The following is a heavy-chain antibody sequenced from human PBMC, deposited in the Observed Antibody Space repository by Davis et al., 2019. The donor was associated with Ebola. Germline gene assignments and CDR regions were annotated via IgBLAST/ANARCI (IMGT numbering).Heavy chain of an antibody. J-gene: IGHJ5*02. Sequence: SETLSLTCTVSGGSISSYYWSWIRQPPGKGLEWIGYIYYSGSTYYNPSLKSRVTISVDTSKNQFSLKLSSVTAADTAVYYCARVDSSGQNWFDPWGQGTLVTVSS. V-gene: IGHV4-59*06. CDR1: GGSISSYY. CDR3: ARVDSSGQNWFDP. D-gene: IGHD6-19*01. CDR2: IYYSGST.